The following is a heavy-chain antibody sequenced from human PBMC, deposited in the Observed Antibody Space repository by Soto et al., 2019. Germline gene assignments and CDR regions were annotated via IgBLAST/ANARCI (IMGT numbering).Heavy chain of an antibody. CDR3: ARAQGMVTMMSY. V-gene: IGHV4-59*08. J-gene: IGHJ4*02. Sequence: PSETLSLTCTVSGDSISSYSWSWIRQPPGKGLEWIGNIHYNGNTKYSPSLKSRVTMSVDTSKNQFSLKLSSVTAADTAVYYCARAQGMVTMMSYWGQGTLVTV. CDR2: IHYNGNT. D-gene: IGHD3-22*01. CDR1: GDSISSYS.